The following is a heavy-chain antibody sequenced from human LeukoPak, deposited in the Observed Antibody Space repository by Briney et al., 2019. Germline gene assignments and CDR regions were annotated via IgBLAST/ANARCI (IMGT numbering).Heavy chain of an antibody. D-gene: IGHD1-26*01. Sequence: AGGSLRLSCAASGFTFSDYYMTWVRQAPGKGLEWVSAISDRGGSTNYADSVKGRFTISRDNSKNTLYLQMNSLRAEDTAVYYCARTPRVGASEIDYWGQGTLVTVSS. V-gene: IGHV3-23*01. CDR3: ARTPRVGASEIDY. CDR1: GFTFSDYY. CDR2: ISDRGGST. J-gene: IGHJ4*02.